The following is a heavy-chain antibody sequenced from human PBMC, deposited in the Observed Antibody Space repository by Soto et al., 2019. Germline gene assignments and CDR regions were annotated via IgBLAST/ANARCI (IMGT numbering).Heavy chain of an antibody. V-gene: IGHV1-69*13. CDR3: ARERVNIVVVTASPGAFDI. D-gene: IGHD2-21*02. CDR2: IIPIFGTA. J-gene: IGHJ3*02. CDR1: GGTFSSYA. Sequence: SVKVSCKASGGTFSSYAISWVRQAPGQGLEWMGGIIPIFGTANYAQKFQGRVTITADESTSTAYMELSSLRSEDTAVYYCARERVNIVVVTASPGAFDIWGQGTMVTVSS.